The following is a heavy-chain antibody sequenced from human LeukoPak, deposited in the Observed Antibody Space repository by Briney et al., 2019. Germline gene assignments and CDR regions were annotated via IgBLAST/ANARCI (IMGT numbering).Heavy chain of an antibody. V-gene: IGHV3-30-3*01. CDR2: ISYDGSNK. J-gene: IGHJ4*02. Sequence: GGSLRLSCAASGFTFSSYWMTWVRQAPGKGLEWVAVISYDGSNKYYADSVKGRFTISRDNSKNTLYLQMNSLRAEDTAVYYCARGGYYYDSSREFDYWGQGTLVTISS. CDR1: GFTFSSYW. D-gene: IGHD3-22*01. CDR3: ARGGYYYDSSREFDY.